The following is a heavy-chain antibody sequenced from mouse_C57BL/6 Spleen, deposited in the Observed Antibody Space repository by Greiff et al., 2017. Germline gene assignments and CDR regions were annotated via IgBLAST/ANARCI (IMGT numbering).Heavy chain of an antibody. CDR2: IYPRSGNT. CDR3: ARWDGGNYPDY. Sequence: QVHVKQSGAELARPGASVKLSCKASGYTFTSYGISWVKQRTGQGLEWIGEIYPRSGNTYYNEKFKGKATLTADKSSSTAYMELRSLTSEDSAVHFCARWDGGNYPDYWGQGTTLTVSS. CDR1: GYTFTSYG. V-gene: IGHV1-81*01. J-gene: IGHJ2*01. D-gene: IGHD2-3*01.